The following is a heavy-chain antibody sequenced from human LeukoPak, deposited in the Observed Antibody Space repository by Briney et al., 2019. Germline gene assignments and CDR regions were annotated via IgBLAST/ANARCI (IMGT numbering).Heavy chain of an antibody. D-gene: IGHD1-26*01. Sequence: GGSLRLSCAASGFTLSSYGMHWVRQAPGKGLEWVAVISYDGSNKYYADSVKGRFTISRDNSKNTLYLQMNSLRAEDTAVYYCAKSSGSYLSYWYFDLWGRGTLVTVSS. CDR1: GFTLSSYG. V-gene: IGHV3-30*18. J-gene: IGHJ2*01. CDR2: ISYDGSNK. CDR3: AKSSGSYLSYWYFDL.